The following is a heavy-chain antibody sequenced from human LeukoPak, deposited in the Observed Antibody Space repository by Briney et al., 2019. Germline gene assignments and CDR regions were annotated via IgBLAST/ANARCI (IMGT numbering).Heavy chain of an antibody. V-gene: IGHV1-8*01. CDR1: GYTFTTYD. D-gene: IGHD2-8*02. CDR2: MSPNNGHT. CDR3: ARNPYGTGHFDP. Sequence: ASVKVSCKASGYTFTTYDINWVRQATGRGLEWMGWMSPNNGHTGYAQKFQGRVTMPRDTSIHTAYMELTSLTSEDTAVYYCARNPYGTGHFDPWGQGSLVTVSS. J-gene: IGHJ5*02.